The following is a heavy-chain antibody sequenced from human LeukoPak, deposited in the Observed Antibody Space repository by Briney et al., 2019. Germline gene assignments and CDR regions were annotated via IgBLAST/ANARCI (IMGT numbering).Heavy chain of an antibody. J-gene: IGHJ6*02. CDR1: GYPFHSYS. D-gene: IGHD2-21*01. Sequence: ASVKVSCKASGYPFHSYSITWVRQDPGQGLEWMGWVSTFNDDTKHAQKFQGRLTMTTDTSTSTAYMELRSLRSDDTAVYYCARLLFGITNYGLDVWGQGTTVTVSS. CDR3: ARLLFGITNYGLDV. V-gene: IGHV1-18*01. CDR2: VSTFNDDT.